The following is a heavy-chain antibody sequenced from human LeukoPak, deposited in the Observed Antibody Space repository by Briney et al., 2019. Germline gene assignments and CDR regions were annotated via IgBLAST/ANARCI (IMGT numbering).Heavy chain of an antibody. CDR1: GYTFNTYD. D-gene: IGHD2-15*01. J-gene: IGHJ4*02. V-gene: IGHV1-18*01. CDR2: INTYNGNT. Sequence: ASVKVSCKASGYTFNTYDISWVRQAPGQGLAWMGWINTYNGNTHYAQNLQGRITMTTDTSTSTAYMALRSLRSDDTAVYYCGRLVAGRGRIDYWGQGTLVTVSS. CDR3: GRLVAGRGRIDY.